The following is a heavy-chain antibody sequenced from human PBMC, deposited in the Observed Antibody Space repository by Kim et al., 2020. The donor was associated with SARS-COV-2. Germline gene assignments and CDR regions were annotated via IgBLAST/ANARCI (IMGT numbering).Heavy chain of an antibody. V-gene: IGHV3-30*18. D-gene: IGHD6-13*01. Sequence: GGSLRLSCAASGFTFSSYGMHWVRQAPGKGLEWMAIMSYDGSNKYYADSVKGRFTISRDNFENTLYLQMTSLRAEDTAVYYCAKDQTSYSSSWYGLRGPAGCFDLWGRGTLVTVSS. CDR2: MSYDGSNK. J-gene: IGHJ2*01. CDR1: GFTFSSYG. CDR3: AKDQTSYSSSWYGLRGPAGCFDL.